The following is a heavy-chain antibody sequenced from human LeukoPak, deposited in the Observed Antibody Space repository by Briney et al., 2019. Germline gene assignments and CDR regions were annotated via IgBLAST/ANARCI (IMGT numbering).Heavy chain of an antibody. CDR3: ARLDTIFGVVIGQGYFDY. D-gene: IGHD3-3*01. J-gene: IGHJ4*02. V-gene: IGHV5-51*01. CDR1: GYSFTSYW. CDR2: IYPGDSDT. Sequence: GESLKISCKGSGYSFTSYWIGWVRQMPGNGLEWMGIIYPGDSDTRYSPSFQGQVTISADKSISTAYLRWSSLKASDTAMYYCARLDTIFGVVIGQGYFDYWGQGTLVTVSS.